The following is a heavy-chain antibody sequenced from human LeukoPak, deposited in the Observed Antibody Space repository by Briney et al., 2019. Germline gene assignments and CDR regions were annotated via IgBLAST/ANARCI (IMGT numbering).Heavy chain of an antibody. J-gene: IGHJ4*02. CDR3: ENRYGSGSYYNPYSFDY. CDR1: GFTFSSYG. V-gene: IGHV3-30*02. Sequence: GGSLRLSCAASGFTFSSYGMHWVRQAPGKGLEWVAFIRYDGSNKYYADSVKGRFTISRDNSKNTLYLQMSSLRADDTAVYYCENRYGSGSYYNPYSFDYWGQGTLVTVSS. CDR2: IRYDGSNK. D-gene: IGHD3-10*01.